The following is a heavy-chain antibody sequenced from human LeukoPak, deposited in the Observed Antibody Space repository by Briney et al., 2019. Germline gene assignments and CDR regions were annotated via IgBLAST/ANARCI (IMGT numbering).Heavy chain of an antibody. CDR1: GFTLSSYG. J-gene: IGHJ4*02. V-gene: IGHV3-21*04. CDR3: ARHDYSNFVYFDY. Sequence: KPGGSLRLSCTASGFTLSSYGMNWVRQAPGKGLVWVSYISTSSTYTYYADSVKGRFTISRDNAKNSLHLQMNRLRAEDTAVYYCARHDYSNFVYFDYWGQGTLVTVSS. D-gene: IGHD4-11*01. CDR2: ISTSSTYT.